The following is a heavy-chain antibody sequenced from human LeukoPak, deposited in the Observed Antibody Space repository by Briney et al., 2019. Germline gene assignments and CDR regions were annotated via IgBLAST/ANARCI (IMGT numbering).Heavy chain of an antibody. CDR2: IDGNSGGT. CDR1: GFSFSTYG. D-gene: IGHD1-7*01. V-gene: IGHV3-23*01. J-gene: IGHJ4*02. Sequence: PGGSLRLSCAASGFSFSTYGMSWVRQAPGKGLDWVSSIDGNSGGTYYADSVKGRFTISRDNSKNTLYLQMSSLRAEDTAVYYCAKDDWGNYGRSLDYWGQGTLVTVSS. CDR3: AKDDWGNYGRSLDY.